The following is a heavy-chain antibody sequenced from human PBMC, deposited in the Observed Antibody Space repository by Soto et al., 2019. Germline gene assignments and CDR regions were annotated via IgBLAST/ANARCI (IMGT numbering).Heavy chain of an antibody. CDR3: ARDVYAIFGVVPLDY. Sequence: GGSLRLSCAASGFTFSSYSMNWVRQAPGKGLEWVSYISSSSSTIYYADSVKGRFTISRDNAKNSLYLQMNSLRDEDTAVYYCARDVYAIFGVVPLDYWGQGTLVTVSS. CDR1: GFTFSSYS. CDR2: ISSSSSTI. J-gene: IGHJ4*02. V-gene: IGHV3-48*02. D-gene: IGHD3-3*01.